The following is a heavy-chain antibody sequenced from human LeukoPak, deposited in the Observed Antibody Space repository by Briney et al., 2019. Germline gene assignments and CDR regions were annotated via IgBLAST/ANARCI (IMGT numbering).Heavy chain of an antibody. D-gene: IGHD3-22*01. J-gene: IGHJ4*02. CDR3: ARLGGSGYYYHFDH. CDR1: GGSISSYY. CDR2: IYTSGST. Sequence: SETLSLTCTVSGGSISSYYWSWIRQPAGKGLEWIGRIYTSGSTNYNPSPRSRVTMSVDTSKNQFSLKLSSVTAADTAVYYCARLGGSGYYYHFDHWGQGTLVTVSS. V-gene: IGHV4-4*07.